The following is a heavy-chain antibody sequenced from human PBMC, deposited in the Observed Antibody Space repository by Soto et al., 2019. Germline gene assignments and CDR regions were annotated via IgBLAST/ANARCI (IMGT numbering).Heavy chain of an antibody. J-gene: IGHJ4*02. CDR2: ISAYNGNT. Sequence: GASVKVSCKASGYTFTSYGISWVRQAPGQGLEWMGWISAYNGNTNYAQKLQGRVTMTTDTSTSTAYMELRSLRSDDTAVYYCARPLGYCISTSCYGPFDYWGQGTLVTVSS. CDR3: ARPLGYCISTSCYGPFDY. CDR1: GYTFTSYG. D-gene: IGHD2-2*01. V-gene: IGHV1-18*01.